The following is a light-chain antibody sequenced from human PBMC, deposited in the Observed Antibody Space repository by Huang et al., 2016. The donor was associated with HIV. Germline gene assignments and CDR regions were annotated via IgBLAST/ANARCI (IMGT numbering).Light chain of an antibody. J-gene: IGKJ5*01. CDR2: GAS. CDR3: QQYNNWPPLIT. V-gene: IGKV3-15*01. CDR1: QSVSSN. Sequence: EIVMTQSPATLSVSPGERATLSCRASQSVSSNLAWYQQKPGQAPRLLSYGASTRATGIPARFSGSGSGTEVTLTISSLQSEDFAVYYCQQYNNWPPLITFGQGTRLEIK.